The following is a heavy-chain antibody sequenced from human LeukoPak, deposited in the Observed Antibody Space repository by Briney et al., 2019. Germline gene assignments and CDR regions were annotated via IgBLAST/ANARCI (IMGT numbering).Heavy chain of an antibody. D-gene: IGHD5-12*01. V-gene: IGHV3-21*01. CDR3: ARDSGYDYFGFYYYYYMDV. J-gene: IGHJ6*03. CDR2: ISRSSIFR. Sequence: GGSLRLSCAASGFTFSTYTMNWVRQAPGKGLEWVSSISRSSIFRYFADSVKGRFTISRDNAKNSLYLQMNSLRAEDTAVYYCARDSGYDYFGFYYYYYMDVWGKGTTVTVSS. CDR1: GFTFSTYT.